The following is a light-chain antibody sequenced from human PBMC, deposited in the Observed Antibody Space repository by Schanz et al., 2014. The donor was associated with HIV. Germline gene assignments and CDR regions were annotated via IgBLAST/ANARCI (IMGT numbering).Light chain of an antibody. CDR3: SSYTSSTHVL. CDR1: RSDVGGYDH. Sequence: QSALTQPRSVSGSPGQSVAISCTGTRSDVGGYDHVSWYQQHPGKAPKLMIYDVSNRPSGVSNRFSGSKSGNTASLTISGLQAEDEADYYCSSYTSSTHVLFGGGTKLTVL. V-gene: IGLV2-14*01. CDR2: DVS. J-gene: IGLJ2*01.